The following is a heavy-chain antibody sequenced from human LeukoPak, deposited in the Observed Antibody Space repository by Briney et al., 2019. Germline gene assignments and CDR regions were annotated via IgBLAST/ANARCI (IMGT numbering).Heavy chain of an antibody. J-gene: IGHJ5*02. D-gene: IGHD3-10*01. CDR3: ARVGITMVRGVVNWFDP. CDR2: INPNSGGT. Sequence: ASVKVSCKASGYAFTAYYMHWVRQAPGQGLEWMGWINPNSGGTNYAQKFQGRVTMTRDTSISTAYMELSRLRYDDKAVYYCARVGITMVRGVVNWFDPWGQGTLVTVSS. V-gene: IGHV1-2*02. CDR1: GYAFTAYY.